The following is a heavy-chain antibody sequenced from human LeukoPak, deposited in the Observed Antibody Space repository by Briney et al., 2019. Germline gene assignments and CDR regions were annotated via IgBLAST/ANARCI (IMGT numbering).Heavy chain of an antibody. CDR2: ISYDGSNT. CDR1: RFTFSSYA. D-gene: IGHD1-7*01. Sequence: GGSLRLSCAASRFTFSSYAMLWVRQLPGKGLEWVAIISYDGSNTYYADSVKGRFTISRDNSKNTLYLLMNSLRAEDTAVYYCAKRRGLEVLYYYYMDVWGKGTTVTVSS. V-gene: IGHV3-30*04. CDR3: AKRRGLEVLYYYYMDV. J-gene: IGHJ6*03.